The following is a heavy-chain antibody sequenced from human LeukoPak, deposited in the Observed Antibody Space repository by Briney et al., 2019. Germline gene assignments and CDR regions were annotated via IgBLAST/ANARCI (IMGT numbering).Heavy chain of an antibody. CDR1: GFIFSNGW. J-gene: IGHJ6*04. CDR2: IKRRTDGGTT. CDR3: TTVYCSSTSCYSPRMDV. V-gene: IGHV3-15*01. D-gene: IGHD2-2*02. Sequence: GGSLRLSCAASGFIFSNGWMSWVRQAPGKGLEGVGGIKRRTDGGTTDYAAPVKGRFIISRDDSKNTLYLQMNSLKTEDTAVYYCTTVYCSSTSCYSPRMDVWGKGTTVTVSS.